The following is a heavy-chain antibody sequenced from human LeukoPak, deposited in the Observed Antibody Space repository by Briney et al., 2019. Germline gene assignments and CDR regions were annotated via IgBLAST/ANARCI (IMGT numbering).Heavy chain of an antibody. V-gene: IGHV1-46*01. Sequence: GASVKVSCKASGYTFTSYYMHWVRQAPGQGLEWMGIINPSGGSTSYAQKFQGRVTMTRDMSISTAYMELSRLRSDDTAVYYCARDREYSSSAGSIDYWGQGTLVTVSS. CDR3: ARDREYSSSAGSIDY. D-gene: IGHD6-6*01. CDR2: INPSGGST. J-gene: IGHJ4*02. CDR1: GYTFTSYY.